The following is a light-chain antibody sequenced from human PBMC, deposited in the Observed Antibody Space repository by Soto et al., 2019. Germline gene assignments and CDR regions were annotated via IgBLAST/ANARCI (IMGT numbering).Light chain of an antibody. J-gene: IGKJ1*01. Sequence: EVVMTQSPATLSVSPGERATLSCRASEPVATNLAWYQQKPGQAPRLLISGASTRAAGISDRFRGNGSGTEFTLTISSLRSEDSAIYYCQQYFEWPPMTFGQGTKVDIK. CDR1: EPVATN. CDR3: QQYFEWPPMT. V-gene: IGKV3-15*01. CDR2: GAS.